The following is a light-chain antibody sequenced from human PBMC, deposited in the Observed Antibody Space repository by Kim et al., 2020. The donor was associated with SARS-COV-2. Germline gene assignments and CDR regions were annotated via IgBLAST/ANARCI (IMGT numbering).Light chain of an antibody. CDR3: QQYGNSPRT. V-gene: IGKV3-20*01. CDR1: QSVRSNY. J-gene: IGKJ1*01. Sequence: EIVLTQSPGPLSLFSGERATLSCRASQSVRSNYVAWFQQKPGHAPRLLMYGASNRATGIPDRFSGSGSGTDFTLTISRLEPEDFAVYYCQQYGNSPRTFGQGTKVDIK. CDR2: GAS.